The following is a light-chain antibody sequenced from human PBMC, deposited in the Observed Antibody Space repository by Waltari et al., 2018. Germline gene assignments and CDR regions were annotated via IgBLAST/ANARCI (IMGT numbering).Light chain of an antibody. CDR2: AAS. J-gene: IGKJ1*01. CDR1: QDISNS. CDR3: QQYYRTPPET. Sequence: DIQMTQSPSSLSASVGDRATITCRASQDISNSLAWYQQKPGKAPKLLLYAASRLESGVPSRFSGTGSGTDYTLTISSLQPDDFATYYCQQYYRTPPETFGQGTKVEIK. V-gene: IGKV1-NL1*01.